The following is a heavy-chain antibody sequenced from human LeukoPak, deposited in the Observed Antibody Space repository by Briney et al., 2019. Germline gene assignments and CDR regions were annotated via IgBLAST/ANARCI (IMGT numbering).Heavy chain of an antibody. V-gene: IGHV4-34*01. CDR2: INHSGST. CDR3: ARGRVTMVRGAHGTQGYYMDV. Sequence: SETLSLTCAVYGGSFSGYYWSWIRQSPGKGLEWIGEINHSGSTKYNPSLKSRVTISVDTPKNQFSLKLSSVTAADTAVYYCARGRVTMVRGAHGTQGYYMDVWGKGTTVTVSS. D-gene: IGHD3-10*01. CDR1: GGSFSGYY. J-gene: IGHJ6*03.